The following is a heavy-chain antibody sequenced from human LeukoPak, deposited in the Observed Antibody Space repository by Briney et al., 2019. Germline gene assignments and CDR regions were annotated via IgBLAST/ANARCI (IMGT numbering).Heavy chain of an antibody. CDR2: IYSRGST. CDR3: ARPHRPAYYDILTAHQGGAFDI. J-gene: IGHJ3*02. Sequence: SETLSLTCIVSGGSISSSNYYWGWIRQSPGKGLEWIGSIYSRGSTYYNPSLKSRVTISVDTSKNQFSLKLSSVTAADTAVYYCARPHRPAYYDILTAHQGGAFDIWGQGTMVTVSS. D-gene: IGHD3-9*01. V-gene: IGHV4-39*01. CDR1: GGSISSSNYY.